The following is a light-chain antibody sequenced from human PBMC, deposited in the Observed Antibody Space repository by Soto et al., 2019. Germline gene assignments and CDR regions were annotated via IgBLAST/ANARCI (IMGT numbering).Light chain of an antibody. Sequence: DIQMSQSPSTLSASVGDRVTITCRASESISTWLAWYQQKPGKAPNLLINKASRLQSGVPSRFSGSGSGTEFTLTISSLQPDDLSSYYYQQYKSYARFGQGTKVDI. V-gene: IGKV1-5*03. CDR1: ESISTW. CDR3: QQYKSYAR. J-gene: IGKJ1*01. CDR2: KAS.